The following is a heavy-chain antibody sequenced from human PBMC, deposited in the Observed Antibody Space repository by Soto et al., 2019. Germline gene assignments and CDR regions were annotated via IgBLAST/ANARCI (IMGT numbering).Heavy chain of an antibody. CDR3: ARDYSNFYYYYYYMDV. CDR1: GYTFSSYA. Sequence: GGSLRLSCAASGYTFSSYAMSWVRQAPGKGLEWVSAISGSGGSTYYAESVKGRFTISRDNSKNTLYLQMNSLRAEDTALYYCARDYSNFYYYYYYMDVWGKGTTVTVS. V-gene: IGHV3-23*01. CDR2: ISGSGGST. D-gene: IGHD4-4*01. J-gene: IGHJ6*03.